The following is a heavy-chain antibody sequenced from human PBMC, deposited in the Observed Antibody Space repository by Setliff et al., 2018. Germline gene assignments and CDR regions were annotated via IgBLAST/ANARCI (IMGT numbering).Heavy chain of an antibody. CDR3: ARVLYSSGWYRSFDY. CDR1: EFTISGSW. J-gene: IGHJ4*02. D-gene: IGHD6-19*01. Sequence: LRLSCAASEFTISGSWMSWVRQAPGKGLEWVANIKPDGSERYYVDSVEGRFTISRDNAKNSLYLQMNSLRVEDTAVYYCARVLYSSGWYRSFDYWGQGTLVTVSS. CDR2: IKPDGSER. V-gene: IGHV3-7*03.